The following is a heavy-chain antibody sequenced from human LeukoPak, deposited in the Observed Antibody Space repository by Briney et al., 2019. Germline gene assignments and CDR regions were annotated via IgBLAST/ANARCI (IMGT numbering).Heavy chain of an antibody. J-gene: IGHJ6*02. V-gene: IGHV4-30-4*01. D-gene: IGHD4-11*01. CDR2: IYYSGST. CDR3: ARDGLYTDEYYGVDV. Sequence: SETLSLTCTVSGGSISSGDYYWSWIRQPPGKGLEWIGYIYYSGSTYYNPSLKSRVTISVDTSKNQFSLKLSSVTAADTAVYYCARDGLYTDEYYGVDVWGQGTTVTVSS. CDR1: GGSISSGDYY.